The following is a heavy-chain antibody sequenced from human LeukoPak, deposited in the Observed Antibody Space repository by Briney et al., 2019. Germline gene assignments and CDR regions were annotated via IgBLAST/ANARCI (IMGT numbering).Heavy chain of an antibody. CDR2: IWYDGSNK. D-gene: IGHD6-19*01. CDR3: SRDMHSSGWYVYYYYYGMDV. J-gene: IGHJ6*02. CDR1: GFTFSSYG. V-gene: IGHV3-33*01. Sequence: PGGSLRLSCAASGFTFSSYGMHWVRQAPGKGLEWVAVIWYDGSNKYYADSVKGRFTISRDNSKNTLYLQMNSLRAEDTAVYYCSRDMHSSGWYVYYYYYGMDVWGQGTTVTVSS.